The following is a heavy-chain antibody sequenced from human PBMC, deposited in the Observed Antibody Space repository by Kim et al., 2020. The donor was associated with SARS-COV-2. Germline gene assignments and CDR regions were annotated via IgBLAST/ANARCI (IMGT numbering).Heavy chain of an antibody. CDR3: ARDGRLTAPLPGAFDI. V-gene: IGHV3-74*01. CDR1: GFTFTNYW. Sequence: GGSLRLSCAASGFTFTNYWMHWVRQAPGKGLVWVSRINTDGSDTGYSDSVKGRFTISRDIAKNTLYLQMNSLTAEDTAVYYCARDGRLTAPLPGAFDIWG. J-gene: IGHJ3*02. D-gene: IGHD2-21*02. CDR2: INTDGSDT.